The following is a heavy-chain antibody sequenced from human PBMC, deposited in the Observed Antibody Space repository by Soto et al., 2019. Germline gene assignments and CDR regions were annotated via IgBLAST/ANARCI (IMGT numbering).Heavy chain of an antibody. Sequence: SVKVSCNASCYTFTTYDTSWVLQAPGQGLEWMGRISTYNGNTNYPQSLQGRLTMTTDTSTTTAYMELRNLRSDDTAVYYCARDPYHVLMVNAPNLYGMDVWGQGTTVTVSS. J-gene: IGHJ6*02. CDR1: CYTFTTYD. V-gene: IGHV1-18*01. CDR2: ISTYNGNT. D-gene: IGHD2-8*01. CDR3: ARDPYHVLMVNAPNLYGMDV.